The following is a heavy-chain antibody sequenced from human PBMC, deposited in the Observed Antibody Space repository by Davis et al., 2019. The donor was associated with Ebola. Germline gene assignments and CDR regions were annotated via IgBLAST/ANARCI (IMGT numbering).Heavy chain of an antibody. D-gene: IGHD2-21*02. CDR1: GFTFSSYT. V-gene: IGHV3-48*01. Sequence: GESLKISCVASGFTFSSYTMNWVRQAPGKGLEWLSYISSSSLTTYSADSVKGRFTVSRDNAKNSLYLQMNSLRAEDTAVYYCARAIPYCGGDCPLGYWGQGTLVTVSS. CDR3: ARAIPYCGGDCPLGY. J-gene: IGHJ4*02. CDR2: ISSSSLTT.